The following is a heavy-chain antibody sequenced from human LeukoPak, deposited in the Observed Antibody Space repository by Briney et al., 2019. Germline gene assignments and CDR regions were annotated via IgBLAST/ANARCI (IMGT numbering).Heavy chain of an antibody. CDR3: ARDFLGVRGVIRYYFDY. CDR2: ISYDGSNK. Sequence: PGGSLRLSCAASGFTFSSYAMHWVRQAPGKGLEWVAVISYDGSNKYYADSVKGRFTISRDNPKNTLYLQMNSLRAEDTAVYYCARDFLGVRGVIRYYFDYWGQGTLVTVSS. D-gene: IGHD3-10*01. V-gene: IGHV3-30-3*01. CDR1: GFTFSSYA. J-gene: IGHJ4*02.